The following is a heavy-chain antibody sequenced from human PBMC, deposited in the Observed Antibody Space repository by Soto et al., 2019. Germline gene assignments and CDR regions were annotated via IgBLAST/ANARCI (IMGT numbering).Heavy chain of an antibody. J-gene: IGHJ3*02. CDR2: IYYSGTT. CDR3: ARGRGGTYDAFDI. CDR1: SGSIGTYF. D-gene: IGHD1-26*01. Sequence: SETLSLTCTVSSGSIGTYFWSWIRQPPGKGLEWIGHIYYSGTTNYTPSLKSRVTIFLDTSKNQFSLRLRSVTAVDTAVYYCARGRGGTYDAFDIWGQGTLVTVSS. V-gene: IGHV4-59*01.